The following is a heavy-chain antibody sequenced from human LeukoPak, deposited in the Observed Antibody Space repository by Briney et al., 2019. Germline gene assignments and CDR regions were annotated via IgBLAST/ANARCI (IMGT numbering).Heavy chain of an antibody. CDR3: ARGVVDYSTRSGYLSH. V-gene: IGHV4-34*01. Sequence: SETLSLTCAVYSVSFNDYCWIWLRQPPRRGLEWIGEIYSGGSANYDPSLKGRLAISVDPSKSQFPLKLSSLTAADTAVYFCARGVVDYSTRSGYLSHWGQGTLVTVSS. D-gene: IGHD3-22*01. J-gene: IGHJ4*02. CDR2: IYSGGSA. CDR1: SVSFNDYC.